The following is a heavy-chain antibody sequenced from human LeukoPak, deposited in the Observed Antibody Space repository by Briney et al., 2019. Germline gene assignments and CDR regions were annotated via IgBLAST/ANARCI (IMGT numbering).Heavy chain of an antibody. V-gene: IGHV4-34*01. Sequence: PSETLSLTCAVYGGSFSGYYWSWIRHPPGKGLEWIREINYSECTNYNPCLRGRVTISVDTHKNQLSVSVSSVNAADTAGYYCASQSVYENCFDYWGQGTLVTVSS. CDR1: GGSFSGYY. CDR2: INYSECT. CDR3: ASQSVYENCFDY. D-gene: IGHD5/OR15-5a*01. J-gene: IGHJ4*02.